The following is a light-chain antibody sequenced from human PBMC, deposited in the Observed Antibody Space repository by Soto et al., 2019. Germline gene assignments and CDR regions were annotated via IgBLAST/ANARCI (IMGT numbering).Light chain of an antibody. CDR3: QQYDSSPRT. V-gene: IGKV3-15*01. CDR1: QSVSNN. Sequence: EIVVTQSPATLSVSPGERATLSCRASQSVSNNLAWYQQKPGQAPRLLIYGPSTRASGIPARFSGSGSGTDFTLTISRLEPEDFAVYYCQQYDSSPRTFGQGTKVDIK. J-gene: IGKJ1*01. CDR2: GPS.